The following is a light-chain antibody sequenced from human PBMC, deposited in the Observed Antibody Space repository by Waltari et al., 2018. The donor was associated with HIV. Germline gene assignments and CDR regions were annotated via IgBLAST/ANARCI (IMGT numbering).Light chain of an antibody. CDR3: SSYTSSNTLV. V-gene: IGLV2-14*01. J-gene: IGLJ1*01. Sequence: QSALTQPASVSWSPGQSITISCTGPSSDLGCYNYVSWYQHHPCKAPKLMLYEVSNRPAGVANRFSGSKSGNTASLTISGLQAEDEADYYCSSYTSSNTLVFGTGTKVTVL. CDR2: EVS. CDR1: SSDLGCYNY.